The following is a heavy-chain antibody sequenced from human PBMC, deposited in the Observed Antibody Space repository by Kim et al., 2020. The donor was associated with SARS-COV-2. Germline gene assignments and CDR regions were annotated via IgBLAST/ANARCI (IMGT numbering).Heavy chain of an antibody. V-gene: IGHV3-7*01. J-gene: IGHJ3*02. CDR1: GSPFSIYW. Sequence: GGSLRLSCAASGSPFSIYWMSWVRQAPGKGPECVANIKEDGSVKYYVDSVKGRFTISRDNAKNSLFLQMSSLRVDDTAVYYCARPLPHDGFNIWGRGTMVTVSS. CDR3: ARPLPHDGFNI. CDR2: IKEDGSVK.